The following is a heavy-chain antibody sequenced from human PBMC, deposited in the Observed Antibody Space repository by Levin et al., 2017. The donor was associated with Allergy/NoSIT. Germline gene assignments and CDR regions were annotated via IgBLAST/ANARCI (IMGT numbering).Heavy chain of an antibody. J-gene: IGHJ4*02. CDR2: ISGSGGTT. Sequence: SCAASGFTFSSYAMSWVRQAPGKGREWVSTISGSGGTTYYADSVKGRFTISRDNSKNTLYLQMNSLRAEDTAVYYCAKRGFLDYWGQGTLVTVSS. CDR3: AKRGFLDY. CDR1: GFTFSSYA. V-gene: IGHV3-23*01. D-gene: IGHD2/OR15-2a*01.